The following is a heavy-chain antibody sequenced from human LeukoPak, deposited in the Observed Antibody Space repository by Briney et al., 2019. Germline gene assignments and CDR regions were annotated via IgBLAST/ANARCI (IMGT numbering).Heavy chain of an antibody. V-gene: IGHV3-7*01. CDR3: ARSRVRPHWYFDL. J-gene: IGHJ2*01. Sequence: GSLSLSCAASGFTFSSYWMSWVRPAPGKGLEWVANIKQDGSEKYYVDSVKGRFTISRDNAKNSLYLQMNSQRAEDTAVYYCARSRVRPHWYFDLWGRGTLVTVSS. CDR2: IKQDGSEK. CDR1: GFTFSSYW. D-gene: IGHD4-23*01.